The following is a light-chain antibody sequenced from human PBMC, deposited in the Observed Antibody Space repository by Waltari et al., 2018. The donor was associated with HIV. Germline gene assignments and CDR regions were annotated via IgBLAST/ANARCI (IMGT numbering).Light chain of an antibody. J-gene: IGLJ3*02. Sequence: QSALTQPASVSGSPGQSITISCTGTSSDGGGYNYVSWYQQHPGKAPKLMFYDVTKRPSGVSNRFSGSKSGNTASLTISGLQAEDEADYYCCSYAGSGTWVFGGGTKLTVL. CDR3: CSYAGSGTWV. V-gene: IGLV2-23*02. CDR1: SSDGGGYNY. CDR2: DVT.